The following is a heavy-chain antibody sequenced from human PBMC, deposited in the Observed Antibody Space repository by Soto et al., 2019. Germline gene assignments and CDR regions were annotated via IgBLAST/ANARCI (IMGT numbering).Heavy chain of an antibody. CDR2: INAGNGNT. V-gene: IGHV1-3*01. Sequence: GPSVKVSCKASGYTFTSYAMHWVRQAPGQRLEWMGWINAGNGNTKYSQKFQGRVTITRDTSASTAYMELSSLRSEDTAVYYCARDMTTSDYGAFDIWGQGTMVTVSS. J-gene: IGHJ3*02. CDR1: GYTFTSYA. D-gene: IGHD4-17*01. CDR3: ARDMTTSDYGAFDI.